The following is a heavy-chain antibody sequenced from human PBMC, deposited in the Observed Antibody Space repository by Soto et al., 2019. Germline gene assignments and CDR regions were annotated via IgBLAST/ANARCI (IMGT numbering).Heavy chain of an antibody. CDR1: GGSISSYY. V-gene: IGHV4-59*01. J-gene: IGHJ4*02. D-gene: IGHD5-12*01. Sequence: QVQLQESGPGLVKPSETLSLTCTVSGGSISSYYWSWIRQPPGKGLEWIGYIYYSGSTNYNPSLKSRXXIXVXXSKNQFSLKLSSVTAADTAVYYCARAGSGYDSFDYWGQGTLVTVSS. CDR3: ARAGSGYDSFDY. CDR2: IYYSGST.